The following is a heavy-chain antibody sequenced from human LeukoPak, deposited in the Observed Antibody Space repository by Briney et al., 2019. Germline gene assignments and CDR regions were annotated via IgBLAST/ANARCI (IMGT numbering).Heavy chain of an antibody. D-gene: IGHD6-13*01. J-gene: IGHJ4*02. CDR3: ARRTIAAAGGLDY. CDR2: IYHSGST. V-gene: IGHV4-4*02. Sequence: SETLSLTCAVSGGSISSSNWWSWVRQPPGKGLEWIGEIYHSGSTNYNPSLKSRVTISVDKSKNQFSLKLSSVTAADTAVYYCARRTIAAAGGLDYWGQGTLVTVSS. CDR1: GGSISSSNW.